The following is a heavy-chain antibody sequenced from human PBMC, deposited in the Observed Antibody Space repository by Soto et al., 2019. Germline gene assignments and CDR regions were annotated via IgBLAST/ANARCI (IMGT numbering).Heavy chain of an antibody. J-gene: IGHJ3*01. CDR2: IIPIFGTA. V-gene: IGHV1-69*13. CDR1: GGTFSSYA. Sequence: ASVKVSCKASGGTFSSYAISWVRQAPGQGLEWMGGIIPIFGTANYAQKFQGRVTITADESTSTAYMELSSLRSEDTAVYYCARAKQLVPKGDAFDVWGQGTMVTVSS. D-gene: IGHD6-13*01. CDR3: ARAKQLVPKGDAFDV.